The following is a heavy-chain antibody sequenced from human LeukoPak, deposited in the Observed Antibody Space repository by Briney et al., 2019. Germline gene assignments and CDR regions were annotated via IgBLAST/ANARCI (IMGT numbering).Heavy chain of an antibody. CDR2: IIPIFGTA. Sequence: SVKVSCKASGDTFSSYAISWVRHAPGQGLEWMGGIIPIFGTANYAQKFQGRVTITADKSTSTAYMELSSLRSEDTAVYYCATIGWDYYFDCWGGGTLVTVSS. J-gene: IGHJ4*02. CDR1: GDTFSSYA. D-gene: IGHD1-26*01. CDR3: ATIGWDYYFDC. V-gene: IGHV1-69*06.